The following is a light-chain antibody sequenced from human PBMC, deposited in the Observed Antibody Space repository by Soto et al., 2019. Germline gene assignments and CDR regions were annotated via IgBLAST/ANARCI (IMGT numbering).Light chain of an antibody. V-gene: IGLV2-14*01. J-gene: IGLJ1*01. CDR3: TSYTSISTYV. Sequence: QSVLTQPASVSGSPGQSITISCTGTSSDVGGYNYVSWYQQHPGKAPKLLIYDVSNRPSGVSIRFSGPKSGNTASLTISGLLPEDEADYYCTSYTSISTYVFGTGTKVTVL. CDR2: DVS. CDR1: SSDVGGYNY.